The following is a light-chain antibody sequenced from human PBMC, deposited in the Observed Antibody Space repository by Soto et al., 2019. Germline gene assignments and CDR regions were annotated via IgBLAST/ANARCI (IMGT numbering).Light chain of an antibody. CDR2: DVN. V-gene: IGLV2-11*01. CDR3: CPYADAYRYV. CDR1: TSDVGAYSF. J-gene: IGLJ1*01. Sequence: SVLTQPRSVSGSPGQSITISCTGSTSDVGAYSFASWYQQHPGAAPKLLIHDVNKRPAGVPDRFSASKSGNTASLTISGLQAEDEADYFCCPYADAYRYVFGSEPKVTVL.